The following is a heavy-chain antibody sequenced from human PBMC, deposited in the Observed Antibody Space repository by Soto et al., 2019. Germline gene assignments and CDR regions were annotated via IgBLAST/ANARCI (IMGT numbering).Heavy chain of an antibody. V-gene: IGHV3-21*01. D-gene: IGHD3-10*01. Sequence: GGSLRLSCAASGFTFSSYNMNWVRQAPGKGLEWVSSISSSSSYIYYADSVKGRFTISRDNAKNSLYLQMNSLRAEDTAVYYCARGHGDYYGSGSYYKEDAGANWFDPWGQGTLVTVSS. CDR2: ISSSSSYI. J-gene: IGHJ5*02. CDR3: ARGHGDYYGSGSYYKEDAGANWFDP. CDR1: GFTFSSYN.